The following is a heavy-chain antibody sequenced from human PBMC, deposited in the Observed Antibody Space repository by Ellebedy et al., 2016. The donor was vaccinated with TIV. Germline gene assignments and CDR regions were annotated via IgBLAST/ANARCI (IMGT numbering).Heavy chain of an antibody. CDR3: ARASVAGKFDY. V-gene: IGHV4-34*01. CDR1: VGSFSGYY. J-gene: IGHJ4*02. CDR2: INHGGST. Sequence: SETLSLXXAVYVGSFSGYYWSWIRQPPGKGLEWIGEINHGGSTNYNPSLKSRVTISVDTSKNQFSLKLSSVTAADTAVYYCARASVAGKFDYWGQGTLVTVSS. D-gene: IGHD6-19*01.